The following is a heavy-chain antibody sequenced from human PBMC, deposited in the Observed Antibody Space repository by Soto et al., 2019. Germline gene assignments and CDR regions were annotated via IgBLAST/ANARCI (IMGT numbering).Heavy chain of an antibody. CDR1: GGSINSGGYY. Sequence: QVQLRESGPGLVKPSQTLSLTCTVSGGSINSGGYYWNWIRQHPGKDLEGIGYMYYSGSTYYNPFLSSRVIGSADTSENHFYLKLSSVTAADTAVYFCARGYRQSGYSSSWVFDYWGQGTLVNVSS. V-gene: IGHV4-31*03. J-gene: IGHJ4*02. CDR2: MYYSGST. D-gene: IGHD6-13*01. CDR3: ARGYRQSGYSSSWVFDY.